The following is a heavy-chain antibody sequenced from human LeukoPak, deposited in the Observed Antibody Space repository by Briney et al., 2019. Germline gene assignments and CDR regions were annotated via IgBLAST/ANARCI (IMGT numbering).Heavy chain of an antibody. J-gene: IGHJ2*01. CDR1: GGSISYYY. D-gene: IGHD6-13*01. CDR2: IYYSGST. CDR3: ARVYYSSTYDYWYFDL. Sequence: PSETLSLTCTVSGGSISYYYWSWIRQPPGKGLEWIGYIYYSGSTNYNPSLKSRVTISVDTSKNRFSLKLSSVTAADTAVYYCARVYYSSTYDYWYFDLWGRGTLVTVSS. V-gene: IGHV4-59*01.